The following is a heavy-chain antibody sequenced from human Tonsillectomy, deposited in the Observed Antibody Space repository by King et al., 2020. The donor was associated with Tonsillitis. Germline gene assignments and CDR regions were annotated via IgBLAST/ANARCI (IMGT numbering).Heavy chain of an antibody. Sequence: VQLQESGPGLVKPSETLSLTCTVSGGSISSYYWSWIRQPPGKGLEWIGYIYYSGSTNYNPSLKSRVTISVDTSKNQFSLKVSSVTAADTAVYYCARAAGRQQFFDYWGQGTLVTVSS. CDR1: GGSISSYY. CDR2: IYYSGST. CDR3: ARAAGRQQFFDY. V-gene: IGHV4-59*01. D-gene: IGHD6-13*01. J-gene: IGHJ4*02.